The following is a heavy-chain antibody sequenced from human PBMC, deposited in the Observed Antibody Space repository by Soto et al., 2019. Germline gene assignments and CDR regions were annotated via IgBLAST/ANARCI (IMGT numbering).Heavy chain of an antibody. CDR3: ARCGYTLEYTYYGMDV. V-gene: IGHV1-18*01. D-gene: IGHD5-12*01. Sequence: GASVKVSCKASGYTFTSYGISWVRQAPGQGLEWMGWISAYNGITNYAQKLQGRVTMTTDTSTSTAYMELRSLRSDDTAVYYCARCGYTLEYTYYGMDVWGQGTTVTVSS. CDR2: ISAYNGIT. J-gene: IGHJ6*02. CDR1: GYTFTSYG.